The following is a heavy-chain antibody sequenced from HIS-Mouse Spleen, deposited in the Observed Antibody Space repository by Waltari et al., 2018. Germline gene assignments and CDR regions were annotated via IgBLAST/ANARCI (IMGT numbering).Heavy chain of an antibody. V-gene: IGHV3-30*18. Sequence: QVQLVESGGGVVQPGRSLRLSCAASGFPFSSYGMHWVRQAPGKGLEWVAVISYDGSNKYYADSVKGRFTISRDNSKNTLYLQMNSLRAEDTAVYYCAKLAGEGAFDIWGQGTMVTVSS. CDR2: ISYDGSNK. D-gene: IGHD6-19*01. CDR1: GFPFSSYG. CDR3: AKLAGEGAFDI. J-gene: IGHJ3*02.